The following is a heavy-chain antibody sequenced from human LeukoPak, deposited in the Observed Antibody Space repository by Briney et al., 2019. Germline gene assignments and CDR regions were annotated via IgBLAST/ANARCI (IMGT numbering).Heavy chain of an antibody. J-gene: IGHJ4*02. D-gene: IGHD6-19*01. V-gene: IGHV4-39*01. CDR3: ARQPVVNRGAVASNFDS. Sequence: PSETLSLTCTVSGGLITTTCYWGWIRQSPGKGLEWIASIYYRGDTYYNASLESRVSISIDTSKNQFSLKLNSMNAADTAVYFCARQPVVNRGAVASNFDSWGQGTLVTVSA. CDR1: GGLITTTCY. CDR2: IYYRGDT.